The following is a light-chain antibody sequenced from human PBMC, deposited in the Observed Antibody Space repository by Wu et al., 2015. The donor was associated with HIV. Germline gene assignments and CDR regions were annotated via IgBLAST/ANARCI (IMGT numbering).Light chain of an antibody. CDR2: KGS. J-gene: IGKJ1*01. V-gene: IGKV1-5*03. Sequence: DIQMTQSPFTLSASVGDKVAITCRASQSISSWLAWYQQKPGKAPKLLIYKGSILQSGVPSRFSGSGSGTEFTLTIISLQPEDFATYYCQKYNTAPWTFGQGTKVEMK. CDR3: QKYNTAPWT. CDR1: QSISSW.